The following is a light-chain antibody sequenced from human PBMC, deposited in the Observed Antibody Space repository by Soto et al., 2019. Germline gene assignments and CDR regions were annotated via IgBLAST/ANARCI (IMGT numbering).Light chain of an antibody. V-gene: IGLV2-14*01. CDR1: SSDVGGYNY. CDR2: DVS. CDR3: SSYTSSSILYV. Sequence: ALTHPASVSGSPGQSITISCTGTSSDVGGYNYVSWYQQHPGKAPKLMIYDVSNRPSGVSNRFSGSESGNTASLTISGLQAEDEADYYCSSYTSSSILYVFGTGSKVTVL. J-gene: IGLJ1*01.